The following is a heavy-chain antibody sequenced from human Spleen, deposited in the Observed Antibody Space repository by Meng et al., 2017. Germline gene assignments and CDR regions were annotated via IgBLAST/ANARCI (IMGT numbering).Heavy chain of an antibody. CDR3: ARDQDIVVLAAARWFDP. CDR2: INHSGST. Sequence: QLPLQRWAPVLLKPSETLSLTCAVYGGSFSGYYWSWIRQPPGKGLEWIGEINHSGSTNYNPSLKSRVTISVDTSKNQFSLKLSSVTAADTAVYYCARDQDIVVLAAARWFDPWGHGTLVTVSS. V-gene: IGHV4-34*01. CDR1: GGSFSGYY. J-gene: IGHJ5*02. D-gene: IGHD2-2*01.